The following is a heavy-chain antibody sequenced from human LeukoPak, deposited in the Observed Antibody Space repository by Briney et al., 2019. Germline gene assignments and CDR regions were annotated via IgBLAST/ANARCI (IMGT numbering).Heavy chain of an antibody. V-gene: IGHV3-15*01. J-gene: IGHJ4*02. CDR1: GFTFSNAW. CDR2: IKSKTDFGTR. Sequence: GGSLRLSCAASGFTFSNAWVSWVRQAPGKGLEWVGRIKSKTDFGTRDFAAPVKGRFTISRDDSKNTLYLQMSSLKTEDTAVYYCSAGVGFSDFDYWGQGTLVTVSS. D-gene: IGHD2-15*01. CDR3: SAGVGFSDFDY.